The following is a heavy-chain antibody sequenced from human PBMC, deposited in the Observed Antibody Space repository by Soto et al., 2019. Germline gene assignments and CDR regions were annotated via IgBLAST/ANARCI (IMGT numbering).Heavy chain of an antibody. CDR2: ISYDGSNE. CDR3: ARGTGNCYVKATCYFDY. D-gene: IGHD2-15*01. V-gene: IGHV3-30-3*01. CDR1: GFTFRSHS. J-gene: IGHJ4*02. Sequence: QVQLVESGGGVVQPGRSLRLSCAASGFTFRSHSMHWVRQAPDKGLEWVAGISYDGSNEYYADSVKGRFTISRDNSKNTLDLQVNSLRSEDTAVYYCARGTGNCYVKATCYFDYWGQGTLVLVSS.